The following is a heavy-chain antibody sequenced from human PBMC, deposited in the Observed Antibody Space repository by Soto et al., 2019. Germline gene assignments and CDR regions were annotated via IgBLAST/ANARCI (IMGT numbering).Heavy chain of an antibody. CDR3: ARDGYCRSTSCYNTYMEV. J-gene: IGHJ6*03. CDR2: INAGDGNT. D-gene: IGHD2-2*03. Sequence: QVQLVQSGAEVKKPGASVKVSCKASGYTFTSYAMHWVRQAPGQRLEWMGWINAGDGNTKYSQKFQGRVTSTRDTCASTAYMELSSLRSEDAAVYYCARDGYCRSTSCYNTYMEVWGKGTTVTVSS. V-gene: IGHV1-3*01. CDR1: GYTFTSYA.